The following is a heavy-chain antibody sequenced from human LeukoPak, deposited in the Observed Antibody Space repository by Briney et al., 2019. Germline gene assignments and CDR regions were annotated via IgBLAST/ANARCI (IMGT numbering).Heavy chain of an antibody. CDR2: IYYSGST. D-gene: IGHD3-22*01. CDR1: GGSISSTTYS. V-gene: IGHV4-39*01. CDR3: ARPSRSGYYYDFEY. Sequence: SETLSLTCTVSGGSISSTTYSWGWIRQPPGKGLEWIGYIYYSGSTYYNPSLKSRVTISLDTSKNQFSLKLNSVTAADTAVYFCARPSRSGYYYDFEYWGQGTLVTVSS. J-gene: IGHJ4*02.